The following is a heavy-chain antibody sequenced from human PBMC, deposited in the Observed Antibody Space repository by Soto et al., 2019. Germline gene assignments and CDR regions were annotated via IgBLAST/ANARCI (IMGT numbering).Heavy chain of an antibody. V-gene: IGHV1-69*02. CDR1: GGTFSSYT. J-gene: IGHJ4*02. CDR2: IIPILGIA. Sequence: ASVKVSCKASGGTFSSYTISWVRQAPGQGLEWMGRIIPILGIANYAQKFQGRVTITADKSTSTAYMELSSLRSEDTAVYYCARAAAGTQTFDYWGQGTLVTVSS. D-gene: IGHD6-13*01. CDR3: ARAAAGTQTFDY.